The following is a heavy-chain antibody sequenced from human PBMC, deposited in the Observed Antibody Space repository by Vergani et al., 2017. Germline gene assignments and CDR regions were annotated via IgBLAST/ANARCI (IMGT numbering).Heavy chain of an antibody. J-gene: IGHJ5*02. CDR3: GKNQGTVVGTWWFDP. CDR2: TRPHEDGA. Sequence: QVQLVESGGGVVQPGGSMRLSCSASGLTLSSYVVHWVRQAPGRGLESVTFTRPHEDGAFYSASVRGRFTVSRDNSKNTLYLEMNRLNVDDTAMYYCGKNQGTVVGTWWFDPWGQGTTVTVSS. CDR1: GLTLSSYV. D-gene: IGHD1-7*01. V-gene: IGHV3-30*02.